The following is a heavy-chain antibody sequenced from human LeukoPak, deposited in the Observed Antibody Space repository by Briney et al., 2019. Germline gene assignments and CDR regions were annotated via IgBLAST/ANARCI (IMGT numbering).Heavy chain of an antibody. CDR1: GFTFSSYW. CDR3: ARAVSGYYYYYMDV. D-gene: IGHD1-14*01. CDR2: IKQDGSEK. V-gene: IGHV3-7*01. Sequence: GGSLRLSCAASGFTFSSYWMSWVRQAPGKGLGGVANIKQDGSEKYYVDSVKGRFTISRDNAKNSLYLQMNSLRAEDTAVYYCARAVSGYYYYYMDVWGKGTTVTVSS. J-gene: IGHJ6*03.